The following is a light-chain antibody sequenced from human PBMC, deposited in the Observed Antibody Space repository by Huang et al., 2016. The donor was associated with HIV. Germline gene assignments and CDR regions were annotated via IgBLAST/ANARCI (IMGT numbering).Light chain of an antibody. V-gene: IGKV3-11*01. CDR3: QQRSNWPPIT. Sequence: EIVLTQSPTTLSLSPGERATLSCRASQSVNRYLAWYHQKPGQAPRLLIYDASNRATGIPARFSGSGSGTDFTLTISSLEPEDFAVYYCQQRSNWPPITFGQGTRLEIK. CDR1: QSVNRY. CDR2: DAS. J-gene: IGKJ5*01.